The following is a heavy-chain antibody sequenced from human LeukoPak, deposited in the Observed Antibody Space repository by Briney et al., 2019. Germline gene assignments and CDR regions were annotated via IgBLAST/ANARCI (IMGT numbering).Heavy chain of an antibody. J-gene: IGHJ4*02. CDR2: INPNSGGT. CDR1: GYTFTGYF. V-gene: IGHV1-2*02. Sequence: ASMKVSCKASGYTFTGYFMHWVRQAPGQGLEWMGWINPNSGGTSYAQKFQGRVTMTRDTSISTAYMELSGLRSDDTAVYYCAREGLTLIHFDYWGQGTLVTVSS. D-gene: IGHD1-14*01. CDR3: AREGLTLIHFDY.